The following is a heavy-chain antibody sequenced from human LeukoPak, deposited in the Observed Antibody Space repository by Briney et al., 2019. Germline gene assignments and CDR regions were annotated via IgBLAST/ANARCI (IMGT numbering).Heavy chain of an antibody. D-gene: IGHD6-19*01. CDR3: ARGPWYSSGWYNDY. V-gene: IGHV3-21*01. J-gene: IGHJ4*02. CDR1: GFTFGDYA. Sequence: GGSLRLSCTGSGFTFGDYAISWVRQAPGKGLEWVSSISSSSSYIYYADSVKGRFTISRDNAKNSLYLQMNSLRAEDTAVYYCARGPWYSSGWYNDYWGQGTLVTVSS. CDR2: ISSSSSYI.